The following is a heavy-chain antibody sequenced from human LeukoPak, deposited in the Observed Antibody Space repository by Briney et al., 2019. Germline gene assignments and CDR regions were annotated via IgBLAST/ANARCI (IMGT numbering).Heavy chain of an antibody. CDR2: IYTSGST. J-gene: IGHJ6*03. CDR1: GGPISSYY. CDR3: ARDHDFWSGPGYYYYYMDV. V-gene: IGHV4-4*07. D-gene: IGHD3-3*01. Sequence: KPSETLSLTCTVSGGPISSYYWSWIRQPAGKGLEWIGRIYTSGSTNYNPSLKSRVTMSVDTSKNQFSLKLSSVTAADTAVYYCARDHDFWSGPGYYYYYMDVWGKGTTVTVSS.